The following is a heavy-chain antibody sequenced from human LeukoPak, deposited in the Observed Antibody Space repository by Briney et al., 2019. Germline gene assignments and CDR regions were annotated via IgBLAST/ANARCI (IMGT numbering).Heavy chain of an antibody. J-gene: IGHJ4*02. CDR2: IIPIFGTA. CDR1: GGTFSSYA. D-gene: IGHD4-17*01. Sequence: ASVKVSCKASGGTFSSYATSWVRQAPGQGLEWMGGIIPIFGTANYAQKFQGRVTITADESTSTAYMELSSLRSEDTAVYYCATGVTVTTLDYWGQGTLVTVSS. V-gene: IGHV1-69*13. CDR3: ATGVTVTTLDY.